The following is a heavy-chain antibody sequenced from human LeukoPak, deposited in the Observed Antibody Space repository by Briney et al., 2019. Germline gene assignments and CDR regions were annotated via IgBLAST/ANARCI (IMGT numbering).Heavy chain of an antibody. CDR1: GFTLSDPY. J-gene: IGHJ4*02. CDR3: ARSSVGGTGYDFDS. CDR2: SRNKANTYST. Sequence: GGSLRLSCAVYGFTLSDPYIGWVRQAPGKWLGCVARSRNKANTYSTEYGASVKGRFTISRDDSKNSLYLQMNSLKTEDTAVYYCARSSVGGTGYDFDSWGQGTLVTVSS. D-gene: IGHD1-26*01. V-gene: IGHV3-72*01.